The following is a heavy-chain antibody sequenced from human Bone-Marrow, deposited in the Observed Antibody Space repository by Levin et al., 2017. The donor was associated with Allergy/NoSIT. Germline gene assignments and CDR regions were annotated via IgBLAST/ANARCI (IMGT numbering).Heavy chain of an antibody. CDR1: GYDFTKFW. Sequence: GESLKISCRASGYDFTKFWIGWVGQMPGQSLECMGLIYPTDSDTRYAPSFEGRVTISTDNSITTAYLKWTSLKASDNATYYCARGDPAGDFDHWGQGTPVTVSS. J-gene: IGHJ4*02. D-gene: IGHD2-21*01. CDR3: ARGDPAGDFDH. V-gene: IGHV5-51*01. CDR2: IYPTDSDT.